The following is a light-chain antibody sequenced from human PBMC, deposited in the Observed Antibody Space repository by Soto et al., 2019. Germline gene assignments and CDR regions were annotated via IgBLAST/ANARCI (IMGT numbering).Light chain of an antibody. J-gene: IGLJ3*02. V-gene: IGLV1-40*01. CDR2: GNI. Sequence: QSVLTQPPSVSGAPGQRVTISCTGSSSNIGAGYDVHWYQQLPGTAPKLLIYGNINRPSGVPDRFSGSKSATSASLAITGLQAEDEADYYCQAYDRSLSGWVFGGGTKLTVL. CDR1: SSNIGAGYD. CDR3: QAYDRSLSGWV.